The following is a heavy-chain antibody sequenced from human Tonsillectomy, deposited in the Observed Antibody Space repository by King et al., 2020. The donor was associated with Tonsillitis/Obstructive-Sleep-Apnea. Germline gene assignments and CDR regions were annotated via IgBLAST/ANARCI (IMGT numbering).Heavy chain of an antibody. V-gene: IGHV3-21*01. J-gene: IGHJ3*02. CDR2: ISSSSSYI. Sequence: VQLVESGGGLVKPGGSLRLSCAASGFTFSSYSMNWVRQAPGKGLEWGSSISSSSSYIYYADSVKGRFTISRDNAKNSLYLQMTSLRAEDTAVFYCARTQTTDDAFDIWGQGTMVTVSS. D-gene: IGHD4-11*01. CDR3: ARTQTTDDAFDI. CDR1: GFTFSSYS.